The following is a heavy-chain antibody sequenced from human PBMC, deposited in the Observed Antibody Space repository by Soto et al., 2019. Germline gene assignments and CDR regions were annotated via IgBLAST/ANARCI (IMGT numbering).Heavy chain of an antibody. Sequence: GGSLRLSCAASGFTFSGYSITWVRQAPGKGLEWVSSISSTTNYIYYADSMKGRFTVSRDNAKNSVYLDMNSLSAEDTAVYYCARESEDLTSNFDYWGQGTLVTVSS. V-gene: IGHV3-21*01. CDR1: GFTFSGYS. CDR3: ARESEDLTSNFDY. CDR2: ISSTTNYI. J-gene: IGHJ4*02.